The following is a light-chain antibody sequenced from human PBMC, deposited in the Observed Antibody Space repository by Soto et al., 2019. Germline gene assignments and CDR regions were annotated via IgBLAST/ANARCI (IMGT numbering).Light chain of an antibody. CDR3: QQSYSTPLT. V-gene: IGKV1-39*01. J-gene: IGKJ1*01. CDR2: AAS. Sequence: DIQMTQSPSSLSASVGDRVTITCLASQSISNYLNWYQQKPGKAPKLLMFAASSLQSGVPSRFSGGGSGTDFTLIISSLQPEDFATYYCQQSYSTPLTFGQGTKVEIK. CDR1: QSISNY.